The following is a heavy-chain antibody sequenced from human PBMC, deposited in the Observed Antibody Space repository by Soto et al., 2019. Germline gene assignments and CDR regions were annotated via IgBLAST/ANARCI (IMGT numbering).Heavy chain of an antibody. D-gene: IGHD3-16*01. V-gene: IGHV1-2*02. CDR2: INPNSGGT. CDR3: ARDLGELRTLDP. J-gene: IGHJ5*02. Sequence: GGPVKVSCKASGYTFTGYYMHWVRQAPGQGLEWMGWINPNSGGTNYAQKFQGRVTMTRDTSISTAYMELSRLRSDDTAVYYCARDLGELRTLDPWGQGTLVTVSS. CDR1: GYTFTGYY.